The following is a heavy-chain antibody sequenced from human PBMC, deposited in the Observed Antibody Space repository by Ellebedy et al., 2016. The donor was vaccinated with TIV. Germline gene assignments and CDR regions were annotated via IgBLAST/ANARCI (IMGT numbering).Heavy chain of an antibody. Sequence: SETLSLTCAVYGESFSGYYWSWIRQPPGKGLEWIGYIYYSGSTNYNPSLKSRLTMSVDTSRNQFPLKLSSVTAADTAVYYCARGHGGNNIWGRGTLVTVSS. CDR1: GESFSGYY. CDR2: IYYSGST. CDR3: ARGHGGNNI. V-gene: IGHV4-59*01. J-gene: IGHJ2*01. D-gene: IGHD4-23*01.